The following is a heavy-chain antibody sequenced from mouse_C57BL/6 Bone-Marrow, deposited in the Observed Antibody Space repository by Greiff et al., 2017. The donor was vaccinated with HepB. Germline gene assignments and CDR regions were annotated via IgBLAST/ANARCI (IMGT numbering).Heavy chain of an antibody. CDR2: IRSKSNNYAT. CDR1: GFSFNTYA. V-gene: IGHV10-1*01. Sequence: EVQLVESGGGLVQPKGSLKLSCAASGFSFNTYAMNWVRQAPGKGLEWVARIRSKSNNYATYYADSVKDRFIISRDDSESMLYLQMNNLKTEDTAMYYCVRPIPSYSKGYYAMDYWGQGTSVTVSS. CDR3: VRPIPSYSKGYYAMDY. J-gene: IGHJ4*01. D-gene: IGHD2-5*01.